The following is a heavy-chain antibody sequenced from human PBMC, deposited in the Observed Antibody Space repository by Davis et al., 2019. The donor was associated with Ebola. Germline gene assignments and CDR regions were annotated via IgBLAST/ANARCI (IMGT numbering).Heavy chain of an antibody. V-gene: IGHV5-51*01. J-gene: IGHJ4*02. CDR1: GNSFTSHW. D-gene: IGHD2-8*02. CDR2: IHTGDSDT. CDR3: ARQGTWSFDY. Sequence: GESLKISCKDSGNSFTSHWIGWVRQMPGKGLEWMGIIHTGDSDTRYSPSFRGQVTISADKSISTAYLQWSSLKASDTAMYYCARQGTWSFDYWGQGTLVTVSA.